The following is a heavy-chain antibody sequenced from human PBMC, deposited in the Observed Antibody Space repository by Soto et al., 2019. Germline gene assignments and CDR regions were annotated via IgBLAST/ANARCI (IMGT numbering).Heavy chain of an antibody. CDR1: GYSFDSYA. Sequence: QVQLVQSGATQEKPGASVTVSCEAFGYSFDSYAYSWVRQAPGQGLEWMGRIGSGDTKYAQKLQGRVTMTTDTSTNTAYMELRSLRSDDTALYYCARENDPYGFDLWGQGTMVTVSS. V-gene: IGHV1-18*01. CDR3: ARENDPYGFDL. J-gene: IGHJ3*01. CDR2: IGSGDT.